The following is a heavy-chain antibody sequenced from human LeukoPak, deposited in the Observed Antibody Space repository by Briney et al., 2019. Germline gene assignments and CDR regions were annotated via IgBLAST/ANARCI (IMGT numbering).Heavy chain of an antibody. J-gene: IGHJ4*02. D-gene: IGHD3-22*01. V-gene: IGHV4-34*01. CDR2: INHSGSA. Sequence: SETLSLTCAVYGGSFSGYYWSWIRQHPGKGLEGIGEINHSGSANYNPSLKSRVTISVDTSKKQFSLKLSSVTAAEPAVYYCARDSDSSGYYYDYWGQGTLVTVSS. CDR1: GGSFSGYY. CDR3: ARDSDSSGYYYDY.